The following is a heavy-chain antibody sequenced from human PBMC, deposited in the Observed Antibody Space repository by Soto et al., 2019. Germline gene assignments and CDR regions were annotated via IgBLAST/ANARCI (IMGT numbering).Heavy chain of an antibody. V-gene: IGHV3-15*07. Sequence: QLVESGGGLVEPGGSLRLSCTASGLALTSDWLSWVRQAPGKGLEWVGLIKSNLDGGTTDYAAPLKGRIRISRDDSKNTVYLQMDRLNREDTAFYYCATALSRYNYGWPKNFEFWGQGTLVTVSS. CDR3: ATALSRYNYGWPKNFEF. J-gene: IGHJ4*02. CDR1: GLALTSDW. D-gene: IGHD3-16*01. CDR2: IKSNLDGGTT.